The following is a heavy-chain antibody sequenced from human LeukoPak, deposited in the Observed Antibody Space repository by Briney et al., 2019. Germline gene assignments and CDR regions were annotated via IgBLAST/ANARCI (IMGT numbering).Heavy chain of an antibody. Sequence: PSETLCLTCTVSGGSISSGSYYWSWIRQPAGKGLEWIGRIYTSGSTNYNPSLKSRVTISVDTSKNQFSLKLSSVTAADTAVYYCARMGWGSGYLYWGQGTLVTVSS. CDR3: ARMGWGSGYLY. CDR1: GGSISSGSYY. V-gene: IGHV4-61*02. D-gene: IGHD3-16*01. J-gene: IGHJ4*02. CDR2: IYTSGST.